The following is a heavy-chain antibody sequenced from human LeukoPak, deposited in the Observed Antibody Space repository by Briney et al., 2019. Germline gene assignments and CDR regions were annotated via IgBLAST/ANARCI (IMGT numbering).Heavy chain of an antibody. D-gene: IGHD4-17*01. CDR2: ISASGDNT. CDR1: GFTFTNYA. J-gene: IGHJ4*02. V-gene: IGHV3-23*01. CDR3: AKEGTLTTPRFDY. Sequence: GGSLRLSCAASGFTFTNYAMTWVRQAPGKGLEWVSGISASGDNTYYADSVKGRFTISRDNSKNTLYLQMNSLRADDTAVYYYAKEGTLTTPRFDYWGQGTLVTVSS.